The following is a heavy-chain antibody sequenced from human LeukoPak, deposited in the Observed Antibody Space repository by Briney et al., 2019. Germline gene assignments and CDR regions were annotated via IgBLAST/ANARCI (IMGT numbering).Heavy chain of an antibody. CDR3: ARDRYSGYDGLGAFDI. J-gene: IGHJ3*02. CDR2: IYYSGST. V-gene: IGHV4-59*01. CDR1: GGSISSYY. D-gene: IGHD5-12*01. Sequence: SETLSLTCTVSGGSISSYYWSWIRQPPGKGLEWIGYIYYSGSTNYNPSLESRVTISVDTSKNRFSLKLSSVTAADTAVYYCARDRYSGYDGLGAFDIWGQGTMVTVSS.